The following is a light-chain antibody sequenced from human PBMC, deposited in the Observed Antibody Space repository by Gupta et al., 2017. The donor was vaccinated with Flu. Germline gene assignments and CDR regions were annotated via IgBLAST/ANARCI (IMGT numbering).Light chain of an antibody. CDR3: QEAYTVPFT. CDR1: QGISTW. Sequence: DIQMTQSPSSLSASVGDRVTITCRASQGISTWLAWYQQKPGKAPKLLIDAASSLQGGVPSRFSGSGSGTDFTLTISGLQPEDVGTYYCQEAYTVPFTFGHGTKVDVK. V-gene: IGKV1-12*01. J-gene: IGKJ3*01. CDR2: AAS.